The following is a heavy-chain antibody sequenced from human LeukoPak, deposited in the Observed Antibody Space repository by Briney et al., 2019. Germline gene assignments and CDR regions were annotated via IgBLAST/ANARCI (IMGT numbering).Heavy chain of an antibody. CDR2: IKSDGSST. J-gene: IGHJ4*02. V-gene: IGHV3-74*01. Sequence: GGSLRLSCVASEFIFSTYWMHWVRQVPGKGLVWVSRIKSDGSSTIYADSVKGRFTTSRDNAKNTLSLQMNSLRAEDTAVYYCTRDFDFSSAIWGQGTLVTVSS. D-gene: IGHD3-3*01. CDR1: EFIFSTYW. CDR3: TRDFDFSSAI.